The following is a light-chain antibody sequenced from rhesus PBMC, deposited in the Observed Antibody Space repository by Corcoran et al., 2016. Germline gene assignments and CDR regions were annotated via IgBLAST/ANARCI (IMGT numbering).Light chain of an antibody. CDR1: QSVSSS. Sequence: EIVMTQSPATLSLSPGERATLSCRASQSVSSSLAWYQQKTGQAPRLHIDGASSRATGIPDRFSGSGSGTEFTLSISSLEPEDFAVYYCQQYSNWPLTFGGGTMVEIK. J-gene: IGKJ4*01. CDR2: GAS. CDR3: QQYSNWPLT. V-gene: IGKV3-42*03.